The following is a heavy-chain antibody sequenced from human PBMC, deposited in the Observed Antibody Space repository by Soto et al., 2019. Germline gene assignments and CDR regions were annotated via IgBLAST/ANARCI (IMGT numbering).Heavy chain of an antibody. CDR1: GGTFSSYA. CDR3: ASTRLNYYYGSGSTYYYYYGMDV. CDR2: IIPIFGTA. Sequence: QVQLVQSGAEVKKPGSSVKVSCKASGGTFSSYAISWVRQAPGQGLEWMGGIIPIFGTANYAQNFQGRVTITADESTSTAYMELSSLRSEDTAVYYCASTRLNYYYGSGSTYYYYYGMDVWGQGTTVTVSS. D-gene: IGHD3-10*01. V-gene: IGHV1-69*01. J-gene: IGHJ6*02.